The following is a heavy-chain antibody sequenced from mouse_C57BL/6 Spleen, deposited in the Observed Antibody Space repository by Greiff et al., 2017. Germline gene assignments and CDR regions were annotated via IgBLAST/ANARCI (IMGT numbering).Heavy chain of an antibody. CDR2: INPSNGGT. D-gene: IGHD1-1*01. V-gene: IGHV1-53*01. CDR1: GYTFTSYW. CDR3: ARFDSSHFYAMDY. Sequence: QVQLQQSGTELVKPGASVKLSCKASGYTFTSYWMHWVKQRPGQGLEWIGNINPSNGGTNYNEKFKSKATLTVDKSSSTAYMQLSSLTSEDSAVYYCARFDSSHFYAMDYWGQGTSVTVSS. J-gene: IGHJ4*01.